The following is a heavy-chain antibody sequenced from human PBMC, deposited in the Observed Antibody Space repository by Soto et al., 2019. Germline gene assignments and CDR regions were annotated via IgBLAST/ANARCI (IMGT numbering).Heavy chain of an antibody. Sequence: GESLKISCAAAGFKFSSYAMSWVRQAPGKGLEWVSTINGGDSTKYTKSVKGRFTISRDNSKDTLYLQMISLRAEDTAIYYCAKGVDGYDSSAYFPYDAFHIWGQGTMVTVSS. CDR3: AKGVDGYDSSAYFPYDAFHI. V-gene: IGHV3-23*01. D-gene: IGHD3-22*01. CDR1: GFKFSSYA. J-gene: IGHJ3*02. CDR2: INGGDST.